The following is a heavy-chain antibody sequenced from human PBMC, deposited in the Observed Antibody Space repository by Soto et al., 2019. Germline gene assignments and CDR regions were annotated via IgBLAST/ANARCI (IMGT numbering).Heavy chain of an antibody. Sequence: SQTLSLTCAISVDSVSSITASCNWIRQSPSRGLEWLGRTYFRSTCYNDYAVSVKSRIISNPDTSNNQSSLQLNSVTSEDTAVYFCSKGANHGPKTGYAFDPWGQGIMVTVSS. CDR3: SKGANHGPKTGYAFDP. D-gene: IGHD5-12*01. CDR2: TYFRSTCYN. J-gene: IGHJ5*02. CDR1: VDSVSSITAS. V-gene: IGHV6-1*01.